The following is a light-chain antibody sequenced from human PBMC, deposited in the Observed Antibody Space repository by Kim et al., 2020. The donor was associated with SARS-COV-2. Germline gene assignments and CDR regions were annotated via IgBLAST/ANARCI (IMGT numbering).Light chain of an antibody. V-gene: IGLV3-19*01. J-gene: IGLJ3*02. CDR1: SLRNYY. Sequence: ALGHTVRITCQGDSLRNYYASWYQQKPGQAPVLVIYGKNNRPSGIPDRFSGSSSGNTASLTITGVQAEDEADYYCNSRDSSGNHWVFGGGTQLTVL. CDR2: GKN. CDR3: NSRDSSGNHWV.